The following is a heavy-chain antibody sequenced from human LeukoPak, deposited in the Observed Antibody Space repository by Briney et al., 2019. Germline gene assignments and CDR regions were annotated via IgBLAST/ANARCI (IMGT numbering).Heavy chain of an antibody. CDR1: ADSISSGGHY. CDR3: ARGGNRFGGFYFDY. V-gene: IGHV4-31*03. J-gene: IGHJ4*02. D-gene: IGHD3-10*01. Sequence: SQTLSLTCTVSADSISSGGHYWSWIRQHPGKGLEAIGFMRHSGSTSHNPSLKGRVAISVDASKNQFSLRLSSVTAADTAVYYCARGGNRFGGFYFDYWGQGSLVTVSS. CDR2: MRHSGST.